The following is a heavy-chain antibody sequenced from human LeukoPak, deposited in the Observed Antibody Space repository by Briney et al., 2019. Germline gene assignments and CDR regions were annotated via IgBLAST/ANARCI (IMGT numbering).Heavy chain of an antibody. CDR3: ARETSQKGAHYMDV. V-gene: IGHV4-34*01. CDR2: INHSGST. J-gene: IGHJ6*03. CDR1: GGSFSGYY. D-gene: IGHD3-16*01. Sequence: SETLSLTCAVYGGSFSGYYWSWIRQPPGKGLEWIGEINHSGSTNYNPSLKSRVTISVDTSKNQFSLKLSSVTAADTAVHYCARETSQKGAHYMDVWGKGTTVTISS.